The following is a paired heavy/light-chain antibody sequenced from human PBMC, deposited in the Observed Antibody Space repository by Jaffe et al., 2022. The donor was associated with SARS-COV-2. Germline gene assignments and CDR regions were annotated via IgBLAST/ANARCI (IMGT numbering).Heavy chain of an antibody. D-gene: IGHD5-12*01. CDR3: ARDIGYSGYDLDY. CDR1: GFTFSSYS. J-gene: IGHJ4*02. Sequence: EVQLVESGGGLVQPGGSLRLSCAASGFTFSSYSMNWVRQAPGKGLEWVSYISSTTSSIIYYADSVKGRFTISRDNAKNSLYLQMNSLRAEDTAVYYCARDIGYSGYDLDYWGQGTLVTVAS. V-gene: IGHV3-48*01. CDR2: ISSTTSSII.
Light chain of an antibody. CDR3: NSRDSSGKGV. V-gene: IGLV3-19*01. J-gene: IGLJ3*02. CDR2: GQN. Sequence: SSELTQDPAVSVALGQTVRITCQGDSLRNYYASWYQQKPGQAPVLVIHGQNLRPSRIPDRFSGSNSGNTASLTITRAQAEDEADYYCNSRDSSGKGVFGGGTKLTVL. CDR1: SLRNYY.